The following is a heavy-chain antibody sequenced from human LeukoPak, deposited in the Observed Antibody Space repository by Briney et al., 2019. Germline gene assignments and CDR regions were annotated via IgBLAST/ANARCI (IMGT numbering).Heavy chain of an antibody. Sequence: SQTLSLTCTVSGASISSGNYYWSWVRRPAGKGLEWIGRVYISGTPTYNPSLKVRVSMSVDTSRDQFSLRLNSVTAADTALFCCVTDTRYDMDVWGKGTTVTVSS. CDR2: VYISGTP. V-gene: IGHV4-61*02. CDR1: GASISSGNYY. CDR3: VTDTRYDMDV. J-gene: IGHJ6*03.